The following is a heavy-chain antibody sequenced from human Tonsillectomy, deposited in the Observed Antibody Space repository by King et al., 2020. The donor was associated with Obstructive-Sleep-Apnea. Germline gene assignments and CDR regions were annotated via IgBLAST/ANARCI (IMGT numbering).Heavy chain of an antibody. J-gene: IGHJ5*02. Sequence: PLQESGPGLVKPSETLSLTCTVSGGSISSYYWSWIRQPPGKGLEWIGYIYYSGSTNYNPSLKSRVTISVDTSKNQFSLKLSSVTAADTGVYYCARGQCIAAAGFLAWFDPWGQGTLVTVSS. V-gene: IGHV4-59*01. CDR1: GGSISSYY. CDR2: IYYSGST. CDR3: ARGQCIAAAGFLAWFDP. D-gene: IGHD6-13*01.